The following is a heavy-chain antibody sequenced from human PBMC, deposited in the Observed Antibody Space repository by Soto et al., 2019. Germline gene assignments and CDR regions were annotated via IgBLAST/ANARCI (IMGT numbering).Heavy chain of an antibody. Sequence: GGSLRLSCAASGFSFNIYAMKWVRQAPGKGLECVSAISAGGGNTYYADSVKGLFTISRDNSKNTLYLQMNSLRADDTAVYYCAKAPTYDYYYYMDVWGKGTTVTVSS. CDR3: AKAPTYDYYYYMDV. CDR2: ISAGGGNT. V-gene: IGHV3-23*01. J-gene: IGHJ6*03. CDR1: GFSFNIYA.